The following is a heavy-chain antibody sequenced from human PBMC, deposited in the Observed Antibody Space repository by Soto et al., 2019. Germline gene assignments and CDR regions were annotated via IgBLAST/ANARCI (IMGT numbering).Heavy chain of an antibody. D-gene: IGHD3-16*01. V-gene: IGHV3-33*01. J-gene: IGHJ2*01. CDR2: IWYDGSNK. CDR1: EFTFNSYD. CDR3: ARAPGASGASFEDWYFDL. Sequence: PGGSLRLSCAASEFTFNSYDMHWVRQAPGKGLEWVAVIWYDGSNKYYAESVRGRFTISRDNSKNTLYLQMNSLRADDTAVYYCARAPGASGASFEDWYFDLWGRGTLVTVSS.